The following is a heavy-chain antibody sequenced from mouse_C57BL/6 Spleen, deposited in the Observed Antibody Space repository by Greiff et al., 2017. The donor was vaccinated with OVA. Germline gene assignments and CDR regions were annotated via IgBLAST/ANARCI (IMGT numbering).Heavy chain of an antibody. Sequence: VQLQQSVAELVRPGASVKLSCTASGFNIKNNYMHWVKQRPEQGLEWIGRIDPANGNTKYAPKFQGKATITADTSSNTAYLQRSSLTSEDTAIYYCAPYGGFDYWGQGTTLTVSS. V-gene: IGHV14-3*01. J-gene: IGHJ2*01. CDR1: GFNIKNNY. CDR3: APYGGFDY. D-gene: IGHD1-1*02. CDR2: IDPANGNT.